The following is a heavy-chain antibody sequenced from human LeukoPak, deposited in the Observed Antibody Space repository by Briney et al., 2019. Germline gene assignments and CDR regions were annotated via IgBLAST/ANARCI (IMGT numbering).Heavy chain of an antibody. V-gene: IGHV3-23*01. Sequence: PGGSLRLSCAASGFTFSSYAMSWVRQATGKGLEWVSAISGSGGSTYYADSVKGRFTISRDNSKNTLYLQMNSLRAEDTAVYYCAKLGNYDILTGYDYWGQGTLVTVSS. J-gene: IGHJ4*02. CDR1: GFTFSSYA. CDR3: AKLGNYDILTGYDY. D-gene: IGHD3-9*01. CDR2: ISGSGGST.